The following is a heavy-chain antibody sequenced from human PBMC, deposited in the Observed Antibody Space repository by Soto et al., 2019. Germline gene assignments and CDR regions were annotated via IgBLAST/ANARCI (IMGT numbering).Heavy chain of an antibody. J-gene: IGHJ4*02. CDR3: ARDNTFYSGSGSYYNPYYFDY. Sequence: PGGSLRLSCAASGFTFSSYGMTWVRQAPGKGLQWVSVINHSGRSTYYADSVEGRFTISRDNSENTLFLHINSLRAEDTAIYYCARDNTFYSGSGSYYNPYYFDYWGQGTLVTVSS. CDR1: GFTFSSYG. D-gene: IGHD3-10*01. V-gene: IGHV3-23*01. CDR2: INHSGRST.